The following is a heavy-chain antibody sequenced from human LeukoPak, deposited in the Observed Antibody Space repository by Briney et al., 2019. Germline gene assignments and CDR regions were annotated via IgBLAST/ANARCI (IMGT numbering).Heavy chain of an antibody. CDR1: GFTFSSYA. Sequence: SGGSLRLSCAASGFTFSSYAMSWVRQAPGKGLEWVSAISGSGGSTYYADSVKGRFTISRDNSKNTLYLQMNSLRAEDTAVYYCAKAPNWNXDWIDYWGRGTLVTVSS. J-gene: IGHJ4*02. CDR3: AKAPNWNXDWIDY. V-gene: IGHV3-23*01. CDR2: ISGSGGST. D-gene: IGHD1-1*01.